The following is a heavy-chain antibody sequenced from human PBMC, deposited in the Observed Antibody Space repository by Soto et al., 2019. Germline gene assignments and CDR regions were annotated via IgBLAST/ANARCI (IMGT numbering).Heavy chain of an antibody. CDR2: IYWDDDK. Sequence: QITLKESGPTLVKPTQTLTLTCTFSGLSLSTSGVGVCWIRQPPGKALEWLALIYWDDDKRYSPSLKSRLTITKDTSKNQVVLTMTNMDPVDTATYYCAHHLGGWQRRAAFDIWGQGTMVTVST. CDR1: GLSLSTSGVG. V-gene: IGHV2-5*02. CDR3: AHHLGGWQRRAAFDI. J-gene: IGHJ3*02.